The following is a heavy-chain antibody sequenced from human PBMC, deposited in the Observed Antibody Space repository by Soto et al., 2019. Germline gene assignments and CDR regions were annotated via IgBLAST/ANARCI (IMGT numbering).Heavy chain of an antibody. J-gene: IGHJ4*02. V-gene: IGHV3-73*01. CDR1: GFTFAGSA. Sequence: DVQMVESGGGLVQPGGSLKLSCATTGFTFAGSAIHWVRQAPGKGLEWIGGIRNTANNYATAYPASVAGRFTISRDDSKTTAYLEMNSLKTEDTAMYYCAGPGPFDSWGQGTLVTVSS. D-gene: IGHD1-1*01. CDR2: IRNTANNYAT. CDR3: AGPGPFDS.